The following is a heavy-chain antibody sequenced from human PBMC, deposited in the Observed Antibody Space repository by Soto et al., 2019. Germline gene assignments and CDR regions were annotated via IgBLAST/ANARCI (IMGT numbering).Heavy chain of an antibody. CDR3: ARSIFGVVIIPHDAFDI. J-gene: IGHJ3*02. V-gene: IGHV3-21*01. CDR1: GFTFSSYS. CDR2: ISSSSSYI. D-gene: IGHD3-3*01. Sequence: GGSLRLSCAASGFTFSSYSMNWVRQAPGKGLEWVSSISSSSSYIYYADSVKGRFTISRDNAKNSLYLQMNSLRAEDTAVYYCARSIFGVVIIPHDAFDIWGQGTMVTVSS.